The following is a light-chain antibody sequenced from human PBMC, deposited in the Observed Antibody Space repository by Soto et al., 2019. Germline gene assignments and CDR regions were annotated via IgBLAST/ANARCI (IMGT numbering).Light chain of an antibody. CDR2: DVS. CDR1: SNDVGGYNY. Sequence: QSLLTQPPSAYGSPGQSVPISCTGTSNDVGGYNYVSWYQHHPGKAPKLMIYDVSKRPSGVPDRFSGSKSGNTASLTVSGLQAEDEADYYCSSYAGSNNYVFGTGTK. V-gene: IGLV2-8*01. CDR3: SSYAGSNNYV. J-gene: IGLJ1*01.